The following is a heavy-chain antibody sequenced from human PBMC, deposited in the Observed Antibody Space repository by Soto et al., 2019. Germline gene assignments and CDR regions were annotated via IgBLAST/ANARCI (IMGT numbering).Heavy chain of an antibody. Sequence: SETLSLTCSVSGGSISTSSSTYYWGWMRQPPGKGLEWIASFFYSGKSFYNPSLKSRVTMSVDTSKNQFSLNLSSVTAADTAVYYCARHSTGYYYSWFDPWGQGTLVTVSS. CDR3: ARHSTGYYYSWFDP. V-gene: IGHV4-39*01. CDR1: GGSISTSSSTYY. J-gene: IGHJ5*02. CDR2: FFYSGKS. D-gene: IGHD3-22*01.